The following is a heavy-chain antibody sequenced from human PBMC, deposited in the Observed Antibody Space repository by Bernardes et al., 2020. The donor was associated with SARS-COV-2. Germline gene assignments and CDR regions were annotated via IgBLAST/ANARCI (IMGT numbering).Heavy chain of an antibody. V-gene: IGHV5-51*01. D-gene: IGHD6-19*01. CDR1: GYSFGSYW. CDR2: IYPGDSDI. Sequence: GESLKIYCKGSGYSFGSYWIGWVRQMPGKGLEWMGIIYPGDSDIRYSPSFQGQVTISADKSITSAFLQWSSLKASDSAMYYCARRMLRNSGWVDWGQGTLVTVSS. CDR3: ARRMLRNSGWVD. J-gene: IGHJ4*02.